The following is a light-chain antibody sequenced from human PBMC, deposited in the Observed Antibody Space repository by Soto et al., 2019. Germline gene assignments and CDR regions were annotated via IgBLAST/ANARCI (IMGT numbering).Light chain of an antibody. Sequence: DIQMTQSPSSLSASVGDRVTITCRASQNIRNYLNWYQQKPGEAPKLLISAVSSLETGVPSRFSGSGSGTDFTLTISRLEPEDFAVYYCQQYGSSPITFGQGTRLEIK. J-gene: IGKJ5*01. CDR1: QNIRNY. V-gene: IGKV1-39*01. CDR3: QQYGSSPIT. CDR2: AVS.